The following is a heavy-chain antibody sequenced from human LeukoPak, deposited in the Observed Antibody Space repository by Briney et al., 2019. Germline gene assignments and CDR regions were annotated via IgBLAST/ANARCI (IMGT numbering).Heavy chain of an antibody. CDR1: GFTFSSYS. CDR2: ISSSSSYI. Sequence: PGGSLRLSCAASGFTFSSYSMNWVRQAPGMGLEWVSSISSSSSYIYYADSVKGRFTISRDNAKNSLYLQMNSLRAEDTAVYYCASVAKAVAGTLDYWGQGTLVTVSS. J-gene: IGHJ4*02. V-gene: IGHV3-21*01. CDR3: ASVAKAVAGTLDY. D-gene: IGHD6-19*01.